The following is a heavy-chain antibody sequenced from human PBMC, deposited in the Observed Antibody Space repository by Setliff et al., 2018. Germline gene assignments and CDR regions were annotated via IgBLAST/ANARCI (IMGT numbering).Heavy chain of an antibody. CDR3: ARALGGISATGNNWLDS. D-gene: IGHD6-13*01. CDR1: GGTFSSFL. CDR2: IIPLFGTT. V-gene: IGHV1-69*13. J-gene: IGHJ5*01. Sequence: SVKVSCKNSGGTFSSFLVFWVRQAPGQGLEWMGGIIPLFGTTKYAQKFQDRVTMTADESATTAYMELRSLRSEDTAVYYCARALGGISATGNNWLDSWGQGTLVTVSS.